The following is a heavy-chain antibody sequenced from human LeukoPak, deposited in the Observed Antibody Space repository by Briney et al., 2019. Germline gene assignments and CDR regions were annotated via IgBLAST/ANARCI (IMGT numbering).Heavy chain of an antibody. V-gene: IGHV3-30-3*01. CDR2: ISYDGSNK. Sequence: GGSLRLSCAASGFTFSSYAMHWVRQAPGKGLEWVAVISYDGSNKYYADSVKGRFTISRDNSKNTLCLQMNSLRAEDTAVYYCARYYYYYGMDVWGQGTTVTVSS. CDR1: GFTFSSYA. J-gene: IGHJ6*02. CDR3: ARYYYYYGMDV.